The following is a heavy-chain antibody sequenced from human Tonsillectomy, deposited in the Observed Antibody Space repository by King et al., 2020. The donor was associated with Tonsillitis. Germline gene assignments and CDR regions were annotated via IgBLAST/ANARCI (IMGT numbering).Heavy chain of an antibody. CDR1: GFTFSSYA. V-gene: IGHV3-23*04. J-gene: IGHJ4*02. Sequence: VQLGESGGGLGQPGGSLRLSCAASGFTFSSYAMSWVRQAPGKGLEGGSSLSGSGVSTYYSDSVKGRVTISRDNFKNTLYLQMNSLRAEDTAVYYCAKDREAIVVVITDYFDYWGQGTLVTVSS. D-gene: IGHD3-22*01. CDR2: LSGSGVST. CDR3: AKDREAIVVVITDYFDY.